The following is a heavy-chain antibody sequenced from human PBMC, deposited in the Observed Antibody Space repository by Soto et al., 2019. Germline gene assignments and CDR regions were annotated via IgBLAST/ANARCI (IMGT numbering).Heavy chain of an antibody. J-gene: IGHJ2*01. CDR3: ARGVVVPAATTGWYFDL. CDR2: IIPIFGTA. Sequence: QVQLVQSGAEVKKPGSSVKVSCKASGGTFSSYAISWVRQAPGQGLEWMGGIIPIFGTANYAQKFQGRVTITADESTSTAYMELSSLRSEETAVYYCARGVVVPAATTGWYFDLWGRGTLVTVSS. CDR1: GGTFSSYA. D-gene: IGHD2-2*01. V-gene: IGHV1-69*01.